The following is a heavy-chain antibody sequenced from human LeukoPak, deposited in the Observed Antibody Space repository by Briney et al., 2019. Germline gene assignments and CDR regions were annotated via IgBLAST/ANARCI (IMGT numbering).Heavy chain of an antibody. CDR3: ARDPVAAAPPNYYYGMDV. CDR2: ISGRDGST. Sequence: GGSLRLSCAASGFTFSSYAMSWVRQAPGKGLEWVSAISGRDGSTFYADSVKGRFTISRDNSKNTLYLQMNSLRAEDTAVYYCARDPVAAAPPNYYYGMDVWGQGTTVTVSS. D-gene: IGHD6-13*01. J-gene: IGHJ6*02. V-gene: IGHV3-23*01. CDR1: GFTFSSYA.